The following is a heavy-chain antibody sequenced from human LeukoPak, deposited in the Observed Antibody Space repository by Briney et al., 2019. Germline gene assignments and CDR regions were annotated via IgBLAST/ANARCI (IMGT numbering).Heavy chain of an antibody. D-gene: IGHD1-26*01. CDR3: ARTSEWELLLLDY. CDR2: INPSGGST. J-gene: IGHJ4*02. V-gene: IGHV1-46*01. Sequence: ASVKVSCKASGYTFTSYYMHWVRQAPGQGLEWMGIINPSGGSTSYAQKFQGRVTITRNTSISTAYMELSSLRSEDTAVYYCARTSEWELLLLDYWGQGTLVTVSS. CDR1: GYTFTSYY.